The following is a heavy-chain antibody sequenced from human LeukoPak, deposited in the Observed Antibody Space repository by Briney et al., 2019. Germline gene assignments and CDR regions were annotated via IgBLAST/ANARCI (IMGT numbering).Heavy chain of an antibody. CDR2: ISGNGDYT. CDR1: GFTFSSHG. V-gene: IGHV3-23*01. Sequence: GGSLRLSCAASGFTFSSHGMSWVRQAPGKGLEWVSTISGNGDYTYYADSVKGRFTISRDNSKNTLYLQMNSLRVEDTAVYYCAKVTYGSGTYGAFDSWGQGTLVTVSS. CDR3: AKVTYGSGTYGAFDS. J-gene: IGHJ4*02. D-gene: IGHD3-10*01.